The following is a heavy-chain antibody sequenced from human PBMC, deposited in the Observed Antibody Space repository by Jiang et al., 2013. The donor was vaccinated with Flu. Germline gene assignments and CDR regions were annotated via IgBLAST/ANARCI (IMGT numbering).Heavy chain of an antibody. J-gene: IGHJ5*02. CDR2: INPNSGGT. Sequence: GAEVKKPGASVKVSCKASGYTFTGYYMHWVRQAPGQGLEWMGWINPNSGGTNYAQKFQGRVTMTRDTSISTAYMELSRLRSDDTAVYYCARATPYSSGWYNTWGQGTLVTVSS. V-gene: IGHV1-2*02. CDR1: GYTFTGYY. CDR3: ARATPYSSGWYNT. D-gene: IGHD6-19*01.